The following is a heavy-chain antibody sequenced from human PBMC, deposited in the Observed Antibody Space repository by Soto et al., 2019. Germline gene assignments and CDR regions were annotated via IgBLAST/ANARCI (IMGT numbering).Heavy chain of an antibody. J-gene: IGHJ4*02. CDR3: ASACTNGVCYHFDY. CDR1: GGTFSSYS. D-gene: IGHD2-8*01. Sequence: SVKVSCKASGGTFSSYSISWVLQAPGQGLEWMGGIIPIFGTANYAQKFQGRVTITADESTSTAYMELSSLRSEDTAVYYCASACTNGVCYHFDYWGQGTLVTVSS. V-gene: IGHV1-69*13. CDR2: IIPIFGTA.